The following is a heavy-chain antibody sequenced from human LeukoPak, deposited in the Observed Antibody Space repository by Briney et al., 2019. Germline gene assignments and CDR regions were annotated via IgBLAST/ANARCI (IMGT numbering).Heavy chain of an antibody. J-gene: IGHJ4*02. D-gene: IGHD5-12*01. Sequence: SVKVSCTASGGTFSTHGINWVRQAPGQGLEWMGGIIPIFGTTNYAQKFQGRVTITTDEPTSTGYMELRSLRSDDTAVYFCARGDSGYDYGFDYWGQGTLVTVSS. CDR1: GGTFSTHG. V-gene: IGHV1-69*05. CDR2: IIPIFGTT. CDR3: ARGDSGYDYGFDY.